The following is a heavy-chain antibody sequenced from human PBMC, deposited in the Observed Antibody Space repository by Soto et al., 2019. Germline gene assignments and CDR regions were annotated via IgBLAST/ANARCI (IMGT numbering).Heavy chain of an antibody. V-gene: IGHV3-23*01. J-gene: IGHJ6*02. CDR1: GFTFSSYA. CDR2: VSGSGGST. Sequence: GGSLRLSCAASGFTFSSYAMRWVRQAPGKGLEWVSAVSGSGGSTYYADSVKGRFTISRDNSKNTLYLQMNSLRAEDTAVYYCARLYVPAARPTPHYGMDVWGQGTTVTVSS. CDR3: ARLYVPAARPTPHYGMDV. D-gene: IGHD2-2*01.